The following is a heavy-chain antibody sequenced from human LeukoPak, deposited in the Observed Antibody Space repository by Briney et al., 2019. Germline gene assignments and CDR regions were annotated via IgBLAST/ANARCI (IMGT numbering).Heavy chain of an antibody. D-gene: IGHD3-9*01. V-gene: IGHV1-2*02. CDR2: INPNSGGT. CDR3: ARGDYDILTGPD. J-gene: IGHJ4*02. Sequence: ASVKVSCKASGYTFIDYYVHWVRQAPGQGLEWMGWINPNSGGTNYAQKFQGRVTMTRDTSISTAYMELSRLRSDDTAVYYCARGDYDILTGPDWGQGTLVTVSS. CDR1: GYTFIDYY.